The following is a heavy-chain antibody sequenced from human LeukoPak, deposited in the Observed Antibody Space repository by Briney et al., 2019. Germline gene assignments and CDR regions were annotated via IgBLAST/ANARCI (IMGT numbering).Heavy chain of an antibody. CDR3: ARDRNHAFDF. CDR2: ISAYSGTT. J-gene: IGHJ3*01. Sequence: ASVKVSCKASGYTFTINGISWVRQAPGQGLEWMGWISAYSGTTNYAQRLQGRVTMTTDTSTTTAYMELRSLRSDDTAVYYCARDRNHAFDFWGQGTMVTVSS. V-gene: IGHV1-18*01. CDR1: GYTFTING.